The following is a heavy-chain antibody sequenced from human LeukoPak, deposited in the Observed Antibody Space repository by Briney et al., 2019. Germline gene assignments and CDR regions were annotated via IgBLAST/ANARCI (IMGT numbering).Heavy chain of an antibody. CDR2: IDPSDSYS. J-gene: IGHJ4*02. CDR3: ARVSTRITMVRGVPILFDY. Sequence: GESLKISCKGSGYSFTSYWISWVRQMPGKGLEWMGRIDPSDSYSNYSPSFQGQVTISADKSISTAYLQWSSLKASDTAMYYCARVSTRITMVRGVPILFDYWGQGTLVTVSS. D-gene: IGHD3-10*01. CDR1: GYSFTSYW. V-gene: IGHV5-10-1*04.